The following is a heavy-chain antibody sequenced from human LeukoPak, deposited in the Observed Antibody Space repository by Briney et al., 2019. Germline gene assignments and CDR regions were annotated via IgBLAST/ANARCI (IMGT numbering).Heavy chain of an antibody. CDR2: ISWNRGSI. J-gene: IGHJ2*01. V-gene: IGHV3-9*01. Sequence: GGSLRLSCAASGFTFDDYGMHWVRHAPGKGLEWVSGISWNRGSIGYADSVKGRFTISRDTAKNSLYLQMNSLRPEDTAFYRAKGGAAADNYWYFDLWGRGTLVTVSS. D-gene: IGHD6-13*01. CDR1: GFTFDDYG. CDR3: AKGGAAADNYWYFDL.